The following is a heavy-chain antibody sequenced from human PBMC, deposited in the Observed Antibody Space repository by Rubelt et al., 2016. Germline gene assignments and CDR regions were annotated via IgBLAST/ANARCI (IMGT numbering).Heavy chain of an antibody. CDR2: INHGGST. D-gene: IGHD2-2*01. CDR3: ARHEYGSETSCYDI. V-gene: IGHV4-34*01. Sequence: QVQLQQWGAGLLKPSETLSLTCAVYGGTFSGYLWSWIRQPPGKGLEWIGEINHGGSTNYNPSLKSRVTISIDTSRNQFARKLNSGTAADTAVYYCARHEYGSETSCYDIWGQGSLVTVSS. CDR1: GGTFSGYL. J-gene: IGHJ4*02.